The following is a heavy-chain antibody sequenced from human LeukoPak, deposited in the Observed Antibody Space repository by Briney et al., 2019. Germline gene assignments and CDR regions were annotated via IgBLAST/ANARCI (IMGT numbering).Heavy chain of an antibody. Sequence: SETLSLTCTVSGGSISSSNYYWGWIRQPPGKGLEWIGSIYYSGSTYYNPSLKSRVTISVDTSKNQFSLKLSSVTAADTAVYYCARVGRDGYNLFDYWGQGTLVTVSS. D-gene: IGHD5-24*01. CDR3: ARVGRDGYNLFDY. CDR2: IYYSGST. CDR1: GGSISSSNYY. J-gene: IGHJ4*02. V-gene: IGHV4-39*07.